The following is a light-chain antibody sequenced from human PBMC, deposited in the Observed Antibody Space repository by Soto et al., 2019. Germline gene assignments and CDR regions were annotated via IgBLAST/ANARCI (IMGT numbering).Light chain of an antibody. Sequence: DIQMTQSPSTLSASVGDRVTITCRASQSISSWLAWYQQKPGKAPKLLIYKASSLESGVPSRFSGSGSGTEFTLTISSLQTDDVATYNCQQYNSYPTFGQGTKVEIK. CDR1: QSISSW. CDR2: KAS. J-gene: IGKJ1*01. V-gene: IGKV1-5*03. CDR3: QQYNSYPT.